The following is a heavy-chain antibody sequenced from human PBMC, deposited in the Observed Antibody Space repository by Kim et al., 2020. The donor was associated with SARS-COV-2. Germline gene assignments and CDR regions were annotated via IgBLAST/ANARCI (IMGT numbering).Heavy chain of an antibody. V-gene: IGHV4-59*13. J-gene: IGHJ4*02. CDR3: AREAGAAHGYDY. Sequence: SETLSLTCTVSGGSISSYYWSWIRQPPGKGLEWIGYIYYSGSTNYNPSLKSRVTISVDTSKNQFSLKLSSVTAADTAVYYCAREAGAAHGYDYWGQGTLVTVSS. CDR1: GGSISSYY. CDR2: IYYSGST. D-gene: IGHD6-13*01.